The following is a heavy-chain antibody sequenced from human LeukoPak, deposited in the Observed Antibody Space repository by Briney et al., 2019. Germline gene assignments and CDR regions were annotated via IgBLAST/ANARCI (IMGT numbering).Heavy chain of an antibody. J-gene: IGHJ4*02. V-gene: IGHV5-51*01. Sequence: GESLKISCKASGYKFTNYRIGWVRQMPGKGLEWMTIIYPGDSETRYSPSFQGQVTISADKSIGTTYLQWSSLKASDTAIYYCARALRTGQGDYVPVLWGQGTLVTVSS. CDR2: IYPGDSET. CDR1: GYKFTNYR. CDR3: ARALRTGQGDYVPVL. D-gene: IGHD3-16*01.